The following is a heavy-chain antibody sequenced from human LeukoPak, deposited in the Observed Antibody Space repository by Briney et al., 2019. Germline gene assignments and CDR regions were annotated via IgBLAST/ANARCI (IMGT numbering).Heavy chain of an antibody. CDR2: IYTSGST. V-gene: IGHV4-61*02. CDR3: SRRVPRVNCSSP. CDR1: GGSISSGSYY. Sequence: SETLSLTCTVSGGSISSGSYYWSWIRQPAGKGLEWIGRIYTSGSTNYNPSLKNRVTISVDSSTHQISLKLSSVTAAATAGYFCSRRVPRVNCSSPGGQGTL. J-gene: IGHJ4*02. D-gene: IGHD2-15*01.